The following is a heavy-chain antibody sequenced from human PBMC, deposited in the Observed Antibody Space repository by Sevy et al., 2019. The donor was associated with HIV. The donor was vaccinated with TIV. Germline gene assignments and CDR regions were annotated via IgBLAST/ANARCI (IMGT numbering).Heavy chain of an antibody. CDR2: ISAYNGNT. Sequence: ASVKVSCKASGYTFTSYGISWVRQAPGQGLEWMGWISAYNGNTNYAQKLQGRVTMTTDTSTRTAYMKLRSLRSDDTAVYYCARDSRAHYNWNDVDPTDYYYYYGMDVWGQGTTVTVSS. D-gene: IGHD1-20*01. CDR3: ARDSRAHYNWNDVDPTDYYYYYGMDV. V-gene: IGHV1-18*01. J-gene: IGHJ6*02. CDR1: GYTFTSYG.